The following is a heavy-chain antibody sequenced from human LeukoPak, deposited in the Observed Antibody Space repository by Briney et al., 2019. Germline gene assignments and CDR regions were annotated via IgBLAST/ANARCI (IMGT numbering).Heavy chain of an antibody. CDR1: GFTLSSYG. CDR3: ARVRGSSDWYVDY. J-gene: IGHJ4*02. Sequence: GGSLRLSCAASGFTLSSYGMHWVRQAPGKGLEWVAIIYSDESNKYYADSVKGRSTISRDISKNTVFLQMNSLSAEDTAVYYCARVRGSSDWYVDYWGQGTLVTVSS. CDR2: IYSDESNK. V-gene: IGHV3-33*01. D-gene: IGHD2-2*01.